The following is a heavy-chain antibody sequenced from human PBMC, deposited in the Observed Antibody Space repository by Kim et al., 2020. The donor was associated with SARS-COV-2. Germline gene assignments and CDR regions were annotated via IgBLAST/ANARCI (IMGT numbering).Heavy chain of an antibody. V-gene: IGHV4-59*13. Sequence: SETLSLTCTVSGGSISSYYWSWIRQPPGKGLEWIGYIYYSGSTNYNPSLKSRVTISVDTSKNQFSLKLSSVTAADTAVYYCARDLGVKYSIATHPNHWFDPWGQGTLVTVSS. D-gene: IGHD6-6*01. J-gene: IGHJ5*02. CDR2: IYYSGST. CDR3: ARDLGVKYSIATHPNHWFDP. CDR1: GGSISSYY.